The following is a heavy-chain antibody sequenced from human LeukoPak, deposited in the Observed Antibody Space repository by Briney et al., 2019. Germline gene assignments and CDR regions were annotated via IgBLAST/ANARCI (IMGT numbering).Heavy chain of an antibody. CDR2: IYYNGNT. V-gene: IGHV4-30-4*08. CDR1: GGSISSGDYY. J-gene: IGHJ4*02. CDR3: ARERSGSYPFDY. D-gene: IGHD1-26*01. Sequence: SQTLSLTCTVSGGSISSGDYYWSWIRQPPWKGLEWIGYIYYNGNTYYNPSLKSRVTMSLDTSKNQIFLKLSSVTAADTAVYYCARERSGSYPFDYWGQGTLVTVSS.